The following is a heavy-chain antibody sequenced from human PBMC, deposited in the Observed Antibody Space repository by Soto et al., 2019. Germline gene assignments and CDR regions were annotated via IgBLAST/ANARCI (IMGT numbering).Heavy chain of an antibody. CDR3: ARQSGSGSGYHSAMDV. CDR1: GYNFDSFW. Sequence: EVQLVQSGAEVKKPGESLKISCKGSGYNFDSFWIAWVRQVPGKGLEWMGIIYPGDSGATYSPSFQGEVTISADGSISTAYLQWSNLQPSDNAIYYCARQSGSGSGYHSAMDVWGQGTTVTVAS. CDR2: IYPGDSGA. D-gene: IGHD3-10*01. J-gene: IGHJ6*02. V-gene: IGHV5-51*01.